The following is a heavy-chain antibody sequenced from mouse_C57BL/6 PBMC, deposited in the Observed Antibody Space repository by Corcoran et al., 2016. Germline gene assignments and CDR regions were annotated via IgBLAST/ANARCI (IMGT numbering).Heavy chain of an antibody. V-gene: IGHV1-26*01. CDR3: ARHDYWFAY. Sequence: EVQLQQSGPELVKPGASVKISCKASGYTFTDYYMNWVKQSHGKSLEWIGDINPNNGGTSYNQKFKGKATLTVDKSSSTAYMELRSLTSEYSAVYYCARHDYWFAYWGQGTLFTVSA. J-gene: IGHJ3*01. CDR1: GYTFTDYY. CDR2: INPNNGGT. D-gene: IGHD2-13*01.